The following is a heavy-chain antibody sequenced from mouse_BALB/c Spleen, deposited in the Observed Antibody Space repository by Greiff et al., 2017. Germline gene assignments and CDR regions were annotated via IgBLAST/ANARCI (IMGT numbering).Heavy chain of an antibody. CDR2: IWGGGST. J-gene: IGHJ2*01. Sequence: HVQLKESGPGLVAPSQSLSITCTVSGFSLTSYGVHWVRQPPGKGLEWLGVIWGGGSTNYHSALMSRLSISKDNSKNQVFLKMNSLHTDDTAMYYCARHYDVFDYWGQGTTLTVSS. V-gene: IGHV2-9*02. CDR3: ARHYDVFDY. CDR1: GFSLTSYG. D-gene: IGHD2-4*01.